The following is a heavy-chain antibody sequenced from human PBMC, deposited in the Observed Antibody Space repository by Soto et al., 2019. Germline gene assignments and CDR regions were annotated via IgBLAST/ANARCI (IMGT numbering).Heavy chain of an antibody. CDR2: VYHTGTT. CDR3: ATALVTDYNSRAYQYHFAMDF. Sequence: KPSETLSLTCVVSGGPVSGDDLYWSWIRHLPGKGLEWIANVYHTGTTYYNPSLKSRVSMSVDTSQNQFSLILASVTAEDTAVYYCATALVTDYNSRAYQYHFAMDFCGQGPSVTLS. V-gene: IGHV4-31*02. D-gene: IGHD3-22*01. CDR1: GGPVSGDDLY. J-gene: IGHJ6*02.